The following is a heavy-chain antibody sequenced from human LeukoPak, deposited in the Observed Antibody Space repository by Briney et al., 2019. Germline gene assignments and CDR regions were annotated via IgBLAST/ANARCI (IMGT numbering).Heavy chain of an antibody. J-gene: IGHJ4*02. V-gene: IGHV1-2*02. CDR1: GYTFTGYY. Sequence: GASVKVSCKASGYTFTGYYMHWVRQAPGQGLEWMGWINPNSGGTNYQGRVTMTRDTSISTAYMELSRLRSDDTAVYYCARDGNYYGSGSYYTAFDYWGQGTLVTVSS. D-gene: IGHD3-10*01. CDR3: ARDGNYYGSGSYYTAFDY. CDR2: INPNSGGT.